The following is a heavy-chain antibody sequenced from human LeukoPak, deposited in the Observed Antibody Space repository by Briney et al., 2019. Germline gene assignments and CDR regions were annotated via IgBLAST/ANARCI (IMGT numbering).Heavy chain of an antibody. V-gene: IGHV4-4*02. CDR1: SGSIFSSNW. D-gene: IGHD3-10*01. CDR2: IFHSGST. J-gene: IGHJ3*02. CDR3: TKSDGYGLIRI. Sequence: SETLSLTCAVSSGSIFSSNWWSWVRQPPGKGLEWIGQIFHSGSTSYRPSLKSRVTISLDTSKNQFSLTVISMTAADTAAYYCTKSDGYGLIRICGRGTMVTVSS.